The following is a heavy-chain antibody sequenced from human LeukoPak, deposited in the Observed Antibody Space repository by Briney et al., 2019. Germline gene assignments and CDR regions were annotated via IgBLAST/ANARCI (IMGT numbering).Heavy chain of an antibody. CDR3: AREDCSSTSCYLVSGSFDS. V-gene: IGHV1-2*02. D-gene: IGHD2-2*01. J-gene: IGHJ4*02. CDR1: GYTFTGYY. CDR2: INPNSGGT. Sequence: ASVKVSCKASGYTFTGYYMHWVRQAPGQGLEWMGWINPNSGGTNYAQKSQGRVTMTRDTSISTAYMERSRLRSDDTAVYYCAREDCSSTSCYLVSGSFDSWGQGTLVTVSS.